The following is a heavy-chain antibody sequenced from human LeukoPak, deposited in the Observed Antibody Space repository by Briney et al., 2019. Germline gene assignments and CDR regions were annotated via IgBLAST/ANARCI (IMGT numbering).Heavy chain of an antibody. V-gene: IGHV1-18*01. CDR1: GYTFTSYG. CDR2: ISAYNGNT. D-gene: IGHD3-22*01. J-gene: IGHJ6*01. CDR3: ARELPVSSGYPDYDYSMDV. Sequence: GASVKVSCKASGYTFTSYGISWVRQAPGQGLEWMGWISAYNGNTNYAQKLQGRVTMTTDTSTSTAYMELRSLRSDDTAVYYCARELPVSSGYPDYDYSMDVWGPATTVT.